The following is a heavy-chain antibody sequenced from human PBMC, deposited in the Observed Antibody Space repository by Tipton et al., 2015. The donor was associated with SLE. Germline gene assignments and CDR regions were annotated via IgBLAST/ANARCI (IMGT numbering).Heavy chain of an antibody. CDR2: ISSNGGST. D-gene: IGHD6-13*01. J-gene: IGHJ6*02. CDR3: ARGSSLYYYYGMDV. Sequence: GSLRLSCSASGFTFSSYAMHWVRQAPGKGLEYVSAISSNGGSTYYADSVKGRFTISRDNSKNTLYLQMSSLRAEDTAVFYCARGSSLYYYYGMDVWGQGTTVTVSS. CDR1: GFTFSSYA. V-gene: IGHV3-64D*09.